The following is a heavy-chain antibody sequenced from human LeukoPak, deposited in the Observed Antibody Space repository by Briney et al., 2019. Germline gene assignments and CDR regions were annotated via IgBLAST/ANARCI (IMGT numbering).Heavy chain of an antibody. CDR1: GFTFSSYW. Sequence: GGSLRLSCAASGFTFSSYWMHWVRQAPGKGLVWVSRINSDGSSTSYADSVKGRFTISRDNAKNTLYLQMNNLRAEDTAVYYCARDRRYFDTGGLGGPDYWGQGTLVTVST. J-gene: IGHJ4*02. CDR2: INSDGSST. CDR3: ARDRRYFDTGGLGGPDY. V-gene: IGHV3-74*01. D-gene: IGHD2-8*02.